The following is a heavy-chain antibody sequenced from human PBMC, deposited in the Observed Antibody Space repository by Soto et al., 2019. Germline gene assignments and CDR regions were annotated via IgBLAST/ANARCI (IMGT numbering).Heavy chain of an antibody. CDR1: GGSISSGGYY. J-gene: IGHJ6*04. Sequence: SETLSLTCTVSGGSISSGGYYWSWIRQHPGKGLEWIGYIYYSGSTYYNPSLKSRVTISVDTSKNQFSLKLSSVTAADTAVYYGGRVRRINTYGMDVGGKGTRFT. CDR2: IYYSGST. CDR3: GRVRRINTYGMDV. D-gene: IGHD2-15*01. V-gene: IGHV4-31*03.